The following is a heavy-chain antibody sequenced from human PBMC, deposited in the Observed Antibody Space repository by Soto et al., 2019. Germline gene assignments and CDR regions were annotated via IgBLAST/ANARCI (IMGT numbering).Heavy chain of an antibody. CDR1: GYSFTIYW. Sequence: PGESLKISPKGSGYSFTIYWIGWAHQIPGKGLEWMGIIYPGASDTRYSPSFQGQVTISADKSISTAYLQWSSLKASDTAMYYCARHGPRVYYDNSDYYYYGMDVWGQGTTVTVSS. CDR2: IYPGASDT. J-gene: IGHJ6*02. CDR3: ARHGPRVYYDNSDYYYYGMDV. V-gene: IGHV5-51*07. D-gene: IGHD3-22*01.